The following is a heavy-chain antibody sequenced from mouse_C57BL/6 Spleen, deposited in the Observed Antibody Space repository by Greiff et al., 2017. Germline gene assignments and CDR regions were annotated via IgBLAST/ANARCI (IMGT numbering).Heavy chain of an antibody. D-gene: IGHD1-1*01. CDR3: ASQPPYYYGSSYGYFDY. V-gene: IGHV5-9*01. Sequence: EVQRVESGGGLVKPGGSLKLSCAASGFTFSSYTMSWVRQTPEKRLEWVATISGGGGNTYYPDSVKGRFTISRDNAKNTLYLQMSSLRSEDTALYYCASQPPYYYGSSYGYFDYWGQGTTLTVSS. CDR1: GFTFSSYT. CDR2: ISGGGGNT. J-gene: IGHJ2*01.